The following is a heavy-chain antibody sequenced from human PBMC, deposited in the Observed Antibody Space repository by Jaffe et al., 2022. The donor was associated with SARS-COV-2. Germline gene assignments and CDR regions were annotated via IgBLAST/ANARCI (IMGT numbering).Heavy chain of an antibody. CDR2: IKQDGSEK. Sequence: EVQLVESGGGLVQPGGSLRLSCAASGFTFSSYWMSWVRQAPGKGLEWVANIKQDGSEKYYVDSVKGRFTISRDNAKNSLYLQMNSLRAEDTAVYYCARVNYDSSGYNDYWGQGTLVTVSS. J-gene: IGHJ4*02. D-gene: IGHD3-22*01. CDR3: ARVNYDSSGYNDY. V-gene: IGHV3-7*01. CDR1: GFTFSSYW.